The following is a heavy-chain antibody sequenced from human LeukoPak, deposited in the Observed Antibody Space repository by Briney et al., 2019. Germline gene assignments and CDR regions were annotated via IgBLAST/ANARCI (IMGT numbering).Heavy chain of an antibody. D-gene: IGHD6-13*01. CDR2: IYTSGST. Sequence: SETLSLTCTVSGGSISSYYWSWIRQPPGKGLEWIGYIYTSGSTNYNPSLKSRVTISVDTSKNQFSLKLSSVTAADTAVYYCARHPGRRWIAARSGYYYYYYMDVWGKGTTVTVSS. CDR1: GGSISSYY. V-gene: IGHV4-4*09. CDR3: ARHPGRRWIAARSGYYYYYYMDV. J-gene: IGHJ6*03.